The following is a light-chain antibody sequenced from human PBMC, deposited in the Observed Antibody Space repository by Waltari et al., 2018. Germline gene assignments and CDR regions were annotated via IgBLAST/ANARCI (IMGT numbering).Light chain of an antibody. CDR2: DAS. J-gene: IGKJ4*01. CDR1: HFVSSNY. V-gene: IGKV3-20*01. Sequence: EIVLTQSPGTLSLSPGDRATLSCRASHFVSSNYLAWYQQKPCQTPRLLIYDASARATGIADRFSGSGSGTDFTLTISRLEPEDFAVYYCQQYGNSPLTFGGGTKVE. CDR3: QQYGNSPLT.